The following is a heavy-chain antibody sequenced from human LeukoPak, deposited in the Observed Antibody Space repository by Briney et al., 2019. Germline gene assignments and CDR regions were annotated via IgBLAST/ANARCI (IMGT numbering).Heavy chain of an antibody. J-gene: IGHJ4*02. D-gene: IGHD1-14*01. CDR2: ISGSGGST. V-gene: IGHV3-23*01. CDR1: GFTFSSYE. CDR3: AIDRTFNY. Sequence: GGSLRLSCAASGFTFSSYEMNWVRQAPGKGLEWVSAISGSGGSTYYADSVKGRFTISRDNSKNTLYMQMNSLRADDTAAYYCAIDRTFNYWGQGTLVTVSS.